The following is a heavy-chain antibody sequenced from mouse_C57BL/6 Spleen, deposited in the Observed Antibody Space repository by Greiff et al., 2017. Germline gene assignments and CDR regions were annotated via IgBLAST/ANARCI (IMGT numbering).Heavy chain of an antibody. J-gene: IGHJ2*01. D-gene: IGHD1-1*01. CDR1: GYTFTSYW. Sequence: VKLQQPGAELVMPGASVKLSCKASGYTFTSYWMHWVQQRPGQGLEWIGEIDPSDSYTNSNQKFKGKTTLTVDKSYRPAYMQLSSLPSEDSAVYDYSRATTVVADYWGQGTTLTVSS. V-gene: IGHV1-69*01. CDR3: SRATTVVADY. CDR2: IDPSDSYT.